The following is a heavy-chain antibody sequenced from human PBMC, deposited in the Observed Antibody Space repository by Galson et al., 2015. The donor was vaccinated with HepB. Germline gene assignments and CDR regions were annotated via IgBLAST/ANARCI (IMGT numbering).Heavy chain of an antibody. V-gene: IGHV1-46*01. CDR3: ARALTTVTGWFGP. CDR2: INPSGDST. J-gene: IGHJ5*02. CDR1: GYTFTSYY. Sequence: SVKVSCKASGYTFTSYYMHWVRQAPGQGLEWMGIINPSGDSTSYAQKFQGRVTMTRDTSTSTVYMELSSLRSEDTAVYYCARALTTVTGWFGPWGQGTLVTVSS. D-gene: IGHD4-11*01.